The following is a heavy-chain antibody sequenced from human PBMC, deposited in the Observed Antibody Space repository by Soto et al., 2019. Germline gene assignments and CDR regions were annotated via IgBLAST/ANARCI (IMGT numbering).Heavy chain of an antibody. CDR2: IIPIFGTA. V-gene: IGHV1-69*13. Sequence: SVKVSCKASGGTFSSYAISWVRQAPGQGLEWMGGIIPIFGTANYARKFQGRVTITADESTSTAYMELSSLRSEDTAVYYCARRGYGSRWPNVYMDVWGKGTTVTVSS. J-gene: IGHJ6*03. CDR3: ARRGYGSRWPNVYMDV. D-gene: IGHD6-13*01. CDR1: GGTFSSYA.